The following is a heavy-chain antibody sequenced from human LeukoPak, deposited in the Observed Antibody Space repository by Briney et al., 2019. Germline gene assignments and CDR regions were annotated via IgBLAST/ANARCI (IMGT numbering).Heavy chain of an antibody. Sequence: GGSLRLSCAASGFSFNNAWMSWVRQAPGKGLEWVGRIKSKTDGRTTDYAAPVKGRFTISRDDSKTTLYLQMNNLKSDDTAVYYCTARRDYYDSGGYDYWGQGTLVTVSS. V-gene: IGHV3-15*05. J-gene: IGHJ4*02. D-gene: IGHD3-22*01. CDR3: TARRDYYDSGGYDY. CDR2: IKSKTDGRTT. CDR1: GFSFNNAW.